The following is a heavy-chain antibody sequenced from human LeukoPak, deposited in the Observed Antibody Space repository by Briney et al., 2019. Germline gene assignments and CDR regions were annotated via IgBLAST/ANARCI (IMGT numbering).Heavy chain of an antibody. V-gene: IGHV4-59*01. CDR1: GGSFSGYY. CDR3: ARGLGYCSGGSCYSVHDAFDI. D-gene: IGHD2-15*01. CDR2: IYYSGST. J-gene: IGHJ3*02. Sequence: SETLSLTCAVYGGSFSGYYWSWIRQPPGKGLEWIGYIYYSGSTNYNPSLKSRVTISVGTSKNQFSLKLSSVTAADTAVYYCARGLGYCSGGSCYSVHDAFDIWGQGTMVTVSS.